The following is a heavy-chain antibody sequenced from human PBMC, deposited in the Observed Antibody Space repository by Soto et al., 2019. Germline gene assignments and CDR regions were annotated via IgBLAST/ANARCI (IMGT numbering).Heavy chain of an antibody. V-gene: IGHV3-30-3*01. Sequence: GGSLRLSCAASGFTFSSYAMHWVRQAPGKGLEWVAVISSDETNKYYADSVKGRFTISRDNSKNTLYLQMDSLRPEDTAVYFCASQEALFQWLVFDSWGQGTLVTVSS. J-gene: IGHJ4*02. D-gene: IGHD6-19*01. CDR1: GFTFSSYA. CDR3: ASQEALFQWLVFDS. CDR2: ISSDETNK.